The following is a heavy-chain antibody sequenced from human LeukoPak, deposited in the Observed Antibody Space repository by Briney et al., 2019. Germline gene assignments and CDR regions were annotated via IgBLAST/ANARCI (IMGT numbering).Heavy chain of an antibody. CDR2: MNPNSGNT. Sequence: ASMKVSCKASGYTFTSYDINWVRQAPGQGLERMGWMNPNSGNTGHAQKFQGRVTITRNTSISTGYMELSSLRSEDTAVYYCARGRTSSSSRYFDLWGRGTLVTVPS. V-gene: IGHV1-8*03. CDR3: ARGRTSSSSRYFDL. J-gene: IGHJ2*01. CDR1: GYTFTSYD. D-gene: IGHD6-6*01.